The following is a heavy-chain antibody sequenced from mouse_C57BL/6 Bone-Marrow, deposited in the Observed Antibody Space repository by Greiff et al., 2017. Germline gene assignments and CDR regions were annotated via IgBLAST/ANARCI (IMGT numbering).Heavy chain of an antibody. CDR3: TLLPLDY. D-gene: IGHD5-5*01. CDR2: IDPENGDT. CDR1: GFNIKDDY. Sequence: EVQGVESGAELVRPGASVKLSCTASGFNIKDDYMHWVKQRPEQGLEWIGWIDPENGDTEYASKFQGKATITADTSSNTAYLQLSSLTSEDTAVYYCTLLPLDYWGQGTTLTVSS. J-gene: IGHJ2*01. V-gene: IGHV14-4*01.